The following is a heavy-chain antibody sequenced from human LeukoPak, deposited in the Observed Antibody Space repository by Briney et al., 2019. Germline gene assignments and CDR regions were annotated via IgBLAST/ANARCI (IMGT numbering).Heavy chain of an antibody. V-gene: IGHV1-2*06. CDR3: ARAGPVTTTGRPNDY. CDR1: GYTFTDYF. CDR2: INPNSGGT. D-gene: IGHD4-17*01. Sequence: ASVKVSCKASGYTFTDYFIHWVRQAPGQGLEWMGRINPNSGGTKFEQKFQGRVTMTRDTSISTANMELIRLTSDDTAVYYCARAGPVTTTGRPNDYWGQGTLVTVPS. J-gene: IGHJ4*02.